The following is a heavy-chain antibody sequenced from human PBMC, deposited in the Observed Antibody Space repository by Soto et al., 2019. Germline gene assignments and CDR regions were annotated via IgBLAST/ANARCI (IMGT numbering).Heavy chain of an antibody. V-gene: IGHV1-2*04. CDR3: ARAILPDCSGGSCYLDAFDI. J-gene: IGHJ3*02. CDR2: INPNSGGT. D-gene: IGHD2-15*01. CDR1: GYTFTGYY. Sequence: GASVKVSCKASGYTFTGYYMHWVRQAPGQGLEWMGWINPNSGGTNYAQKFQGWVTMTRDTSISTAYMELSRRRSDDTAVYYCARAILPDCSGGSCYLDAFDIRAQGTTVTVSS.